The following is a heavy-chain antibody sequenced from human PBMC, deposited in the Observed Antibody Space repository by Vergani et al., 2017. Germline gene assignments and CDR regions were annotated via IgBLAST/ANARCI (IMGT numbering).Heavy chain of an antibody. CDR1: GFSFTTYA. V-gene: IGHV3-23*01. D-gene: IGHD1-1*01. CDR3: AKGGWNYWFDS. J-gene: IGHJ5*01. CDR2: INSNGEYT. Sequence: EVQLLESGGDLVQPGGSLRLSCAASGFSFTTYAISWVRLAPGKELEWVSSINSNGEYTRYGDAVKGRFTISRGKSKSTLYLQMNSLRAEDTAIYYCAKGGWNYWFDSWGQGTLVIVS.